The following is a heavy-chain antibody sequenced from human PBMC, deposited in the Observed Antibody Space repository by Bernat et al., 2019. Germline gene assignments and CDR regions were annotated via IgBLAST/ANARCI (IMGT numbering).Heavy chain of an antibody. V-gene: IGHV3-23*01. CDR1: GFTLSSYP. J-gene: IGHJ4*02. CDR2: ISTSGANT. D-gene: IGHD1-26*01. Sequence: EVQLLESGGGLVQPGGSLRLSCAASGFTLSSYPMSWVRQAPGKGLEWVSSISTSGANTYYANSVKGRFTISRDSFKNTLYLQMNSLRAEDTAVYYCAKRSVGVSKNHYFENWGQGTLVTVSS. CDR3: AKRSVGVSKNHYFEN.